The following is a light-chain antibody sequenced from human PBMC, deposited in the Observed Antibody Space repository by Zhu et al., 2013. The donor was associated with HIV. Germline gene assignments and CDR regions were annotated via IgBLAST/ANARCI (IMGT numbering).Light chain of an antibody. CDR1: QSVLYSPNSRDY. V-gene: IGKV4-1*01. CDR3: QQYYRTPQT. J-gene: IGKJ1*01. Sequence: DIVMTQSPDSLAVSLGERATINCRSSQSVLYSPNSRDYLAWYQQKPGQPPKLLIYWASTRESGVPDRFSGSGSGTHFTLTISSLQAEDVAVYYCQQYYRTPQTFGQGTKVEVK. CDR2: WAS.